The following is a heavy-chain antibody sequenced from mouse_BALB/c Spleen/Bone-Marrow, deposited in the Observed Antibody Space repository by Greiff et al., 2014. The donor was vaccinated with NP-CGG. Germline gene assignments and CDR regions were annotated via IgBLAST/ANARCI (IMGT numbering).Heavy chain of an antibody. J-gene: IGHJ2*01. D-gene: IGHD2-4*01. V-gene: IGHV3-2*02. CDR1: GYSITSGYA. Sequence: VQLQQPGPGLVKPSQSLSLTCTVTGYSITSGYAWNWIRQFPGNKLEWMGYISYSGSTSYNPSLKSRISITRDTSKNQFFLQLNSVTNEDTATYYCARYDYDGVDYWGQGTTLTVSS. CDR3: ARYDYDGVDY. CDR2: ISYSGST.